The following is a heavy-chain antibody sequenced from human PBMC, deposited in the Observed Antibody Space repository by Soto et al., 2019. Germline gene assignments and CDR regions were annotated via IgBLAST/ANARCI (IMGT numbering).Heavy chain of an antibody. J-gene: IGHJ4*02. CDR1: GFTISNYA. D-gene: IGHD1-1*01. Sequence: GGSLRLSCAASGFTISNYAMNWVRQAPGKGLEWVSTISVSGTSTFYADSVKGQFTISRDNSKNTLHLQMNSLRVEDTALYYCVQGYNNFDSWGQGTLVTVSS. V-gene: IGHV3-23*01. CDR3: VQGYNNFDS. CDR2: ISVSGTST.